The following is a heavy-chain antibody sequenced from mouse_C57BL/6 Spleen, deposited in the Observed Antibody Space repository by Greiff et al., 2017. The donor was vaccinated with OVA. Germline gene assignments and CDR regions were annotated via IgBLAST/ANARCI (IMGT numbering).Heavy chain of an antibody. V-gene: IGHV5-4*01. D-gene: IGHD1-1*01. CDR2: ISDGGSYT. Sequence: EVLLVESGGGLVKPGGSLKLSCAASGFTFSSYAMSWVRQTPEKRLEWVATISDGGSYTYYPDNVKGRFTISRDNAKNNLYLQMSHLKSEDTAMYYCARDYGSSYDAMDDWGQGTSVTVSS. J-gene: IGHJ4*01. CDR3: ARDYGSSYDAMDD. CDR1: GFTFSSYA.